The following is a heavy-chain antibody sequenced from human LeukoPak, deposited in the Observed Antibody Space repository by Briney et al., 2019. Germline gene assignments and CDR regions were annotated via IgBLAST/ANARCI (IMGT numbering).Heavy chain of an antibody. CDR2: ISGSGGST. CDR3: AEDPVGEVGLPPARGVDY. V-gene: IGHV3-23*01. J-gene: IGHJ4*02. D-gene: IGHD3-10*01. CDR1: GFTFSSYA. Sequence: GGSLRLSCAASGFTFSSYAMSWVRQAPGKGLEWVSAISGSGGSTYYADSVKGRFTISRDNSKNTLYLQMNSLGAEDTAVYYCAEDPVGEVGLPPARGVDYWGQGTLVTVSS.